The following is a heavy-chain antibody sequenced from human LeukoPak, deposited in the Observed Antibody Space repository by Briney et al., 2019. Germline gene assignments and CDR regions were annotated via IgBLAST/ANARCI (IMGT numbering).Heavy chain of an antibody. D-gene: IGHD3-22*01. Sequence: GGSLRLSCAASGFTFSDYYMSWIRQAPGKGLEWVSYISSSGSTIYYADSVKGRFTISRDNAKNSLYLQMNSLRAEDTAVYYCARTPTRVTMIVVVITDPYYFDYWGQGTLVTVSS. CDR3: ARTPTRVTMIVVVITDPYYFDY. V-gene: IGHV3-11*01. CDR2: ISSSGSTI. J-gene: IGHJ4*02. CDR1: GFTFSDYY.